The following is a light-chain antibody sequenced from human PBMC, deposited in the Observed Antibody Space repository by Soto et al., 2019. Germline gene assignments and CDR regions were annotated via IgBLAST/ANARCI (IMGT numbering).Light chain of an antibody. Sequence: DIQMTQSPSSVSASVGDRVTITCRASQGISSWLAWYQQKPGKAPKLLIYAASRFQSGVPSRFSGSQSGTEFTLTISSLQPEDFATYFCQQAKDFPYTFGQGTTLEIK. CDR2: AAS. CDR1: QGISSW. J-gene: IGKJ2*01. CDR3: QQAKDFPYT. V-gene: IGKV1-12*01.